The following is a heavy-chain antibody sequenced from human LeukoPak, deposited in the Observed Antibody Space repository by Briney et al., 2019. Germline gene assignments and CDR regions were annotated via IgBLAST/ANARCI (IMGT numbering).Heavy chain of an antibody. CDR1: GGSISSYY. J-gene: IGHJ4*02. CDR2: IYYSGST. D-gene: IGHD3-22*01. Sequence: SETLSLTCTVSGGSISSYYWSWIRQPPGKGLEWIGYIYYSGSTNYNPSLKSRVTISVDTSKNQFSLKLSSVTAADTAVYYCARVRGYYDSSGYSPPHVFDYWGQGTLVTVSS. CDR3: ARVRGYYDSSGYSPPHVFDY. V-gene: IGHV4-59*12.